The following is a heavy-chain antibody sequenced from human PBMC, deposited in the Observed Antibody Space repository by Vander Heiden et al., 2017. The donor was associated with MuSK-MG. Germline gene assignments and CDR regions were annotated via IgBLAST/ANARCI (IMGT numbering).Heavy chain of an antibody. CDR1: GYTFTGYY. V-gene: IGHV1-2*02. D-gene: IGHD1-26*01. J-gene: IGHJ4*02. CDR2: INPNSGGT. CDR3: ARISIGGAGQRGGIDY. Sequence: QVQLVQSGAEVKKPGASVKVSCKASGYTFTGYYMHWVRQAPGQGLEWMGWINPNSGGTNYAQKLQGRVTMTRDTSISTAYMELSRLRSDDTAVYYCARISIGGAGQRGGIDYWGQGTLVTVYS.